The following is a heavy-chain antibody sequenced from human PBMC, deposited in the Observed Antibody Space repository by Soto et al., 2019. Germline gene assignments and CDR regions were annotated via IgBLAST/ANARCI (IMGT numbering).Heavy chain of an antibody. CDR1: GFTFSSYA. D-gene: IGHD3-3*01. CDR2: ITGSGGST. J-gene: IGHJ6*03. V-gene: IGHV3-23*01. CDR3: AKDHSGITIFGVVTQYYYYMDV. Sequence: GALRLSCAASGFTFSSYAMSWVRQAPGKGLEWVSAITGSGGSTYYADSVKGRFTISRDNSKNTLYLQMNSLRAEDTAVYYCAKDHSGITIFGVVTQYYYYMDVWGKGTTVTVSS.